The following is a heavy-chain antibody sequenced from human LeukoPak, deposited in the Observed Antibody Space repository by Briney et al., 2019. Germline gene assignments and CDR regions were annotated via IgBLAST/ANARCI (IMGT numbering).Heavy chain of an antibody. CDR1: GGSISSGGYY. D-gene: IGHD3-22*01. Sequence: SQTLSLTCTVSGGSISSGGYYWSWIRQHPGKGLEWIGYIYDSGSTYYNPSLKSRVTISVDTSKNQFSLKLSSVTAADTAVYYCARLSKQGYYDRSGYFEFWGQGTLVTVSS. CDR3: ARLSKQGYYDRSGYFEF. CDR2: IYDSGST. J-gene: IGHJ4*02. V-gene: IGHV4-31*03.